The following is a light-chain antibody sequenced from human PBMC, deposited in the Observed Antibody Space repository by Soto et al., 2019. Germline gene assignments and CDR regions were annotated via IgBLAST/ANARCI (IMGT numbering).Light chain of an antibody. CDR1: SSNIGAGYD. CDR3: QSYDSSLSANV. CDR2: GIS. V-gene: IGLV1-40*01. Sequence: QSVLTQPPSVSGAPGQRVTISCTGSSSNIGAGYDVHWYQQLPGTAPKLLIYGISNRPSGVPDRFSGSKSGTSASLAITGLQAEDEADYYCQSYDSSLSANVFGTGTKVTVL. J-gene: IGLJ1*01.